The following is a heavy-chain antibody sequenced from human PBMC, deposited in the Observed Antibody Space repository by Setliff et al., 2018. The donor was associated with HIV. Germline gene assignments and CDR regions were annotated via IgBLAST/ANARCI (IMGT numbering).Heavy chain of an antibody. CDR3: VRDRSLRFSQSPSLHYFDV. Sequence: TLSLTCLVFGYNINDGFHWGWIRQSPRKGLEWLGSIYNSGHASYNPSRWSRVTMSVDTSKNRFSLRLTSVTAADTAVYYCVRDRSLRFSQSPSLHYFDVWGQGILVTVSS. V-gene: IGHV4-38-2*02. CDR2: IYNSGHA. J-gene: IGHJ3*01. CDR1: GYNINDGFH.